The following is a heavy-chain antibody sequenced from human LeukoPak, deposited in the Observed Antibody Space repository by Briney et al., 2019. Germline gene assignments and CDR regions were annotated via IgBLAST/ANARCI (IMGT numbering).Heavy chain of an antibody. CDR3: ARDPLTLYQLGYCSSTSCYSY. CDR1: GFTFSSYE. D-gene: IGHD2-2*02. J-gene: IGHJ4*02. V-gene: IGHV3-48*03. CDR2: ISSSGSNI. Sequence: GGSLRLSCAASGFTFSSYEMNWVRQAPGKGLEWVSYISSSGSNIYYADSVKGRFTISRDNAKNSLYLQMNSLRAEDTAVYYCARDPLTLYQLGYCSSTSCYSYWGQGTLVTVSS.